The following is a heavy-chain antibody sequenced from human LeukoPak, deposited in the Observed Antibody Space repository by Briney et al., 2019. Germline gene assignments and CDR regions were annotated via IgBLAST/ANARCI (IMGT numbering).Heavy chain of an antibody. V-gene: IGHV3-23*01. CDR2: VSSSGGST. CDR1: GFTFSSYA. D-gene: IGHD1-14*01. J-gene: IGHJ5*02. CDR3: AKGSGINHYHWIDP. Sequence: GGSLRLSCAASGFTFSSYAMSWVRQAPGKGLEWVSSVSSSGGSTNYADSVKGRFTISRDNSKNTLYLQMNSLRAEDTAVYYCAKGSGINHYHWIDPWGQGTLVTVSS.